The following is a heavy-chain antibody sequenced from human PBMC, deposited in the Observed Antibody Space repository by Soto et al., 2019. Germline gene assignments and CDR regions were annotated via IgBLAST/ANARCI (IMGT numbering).Heavy chain of an antibody. V-gene: IGHV3-30*01. Sequence: GGSLRLSCAASGFTLRSYAMDWVRQAPGKGLEWVAVISYDGTNKYYADSVKGRFTISRDNSKNTLYLQMNSLRAEDTAVYYCASAKWIQLWPFDYWGQGTLVTVSS. J-gene: IGHJ4*02. D-gene: IGHD5-18*01. CDR3: ASAKWIQLWPFDY. CDR2: ISYDGTNK. CDR1: GFTLRSYA.